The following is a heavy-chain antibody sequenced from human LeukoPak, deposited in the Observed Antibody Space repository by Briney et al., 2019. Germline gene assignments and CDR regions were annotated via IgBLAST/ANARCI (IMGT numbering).Heavy chain of an antibody. J-gene: IGHJ4*02. V-gene: IGHV3-30*18. CDR1: GFTFSSYG. CDR3: AKRIQSAMATGY. Sequence: GGSLRLSCAASGFTFSSYGMHWVRQAPGKGLEWVAVISYDGSNKYYADSVKGRFTISRDNSKNTLYLQMNSLRAEDTAVYYCAKRIQSAMATGYWGQGTLVTVSS. CDR2: ISYDGSNK. D-gene: IGHD5-18*01.